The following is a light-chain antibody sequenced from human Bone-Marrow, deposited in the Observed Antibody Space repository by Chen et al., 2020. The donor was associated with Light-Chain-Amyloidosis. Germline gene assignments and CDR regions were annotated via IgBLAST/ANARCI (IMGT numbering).Light chain of an antibody. CDR2: DNS. V-gene: IGLV3-21*02. Sequence: YVLTQPSSVSVALGQTATIACGGNNIGATSVHWYQQTPGQAPLLVVYDNSERPSGIPERLAGSNSGNTATLTISRVEAGDEADYYCQVWDRSSDRPVFGGGTKLTVL. J-gene: IGLJ3*02. CDR1: NIGATS. CDR3: QVWDRSSDRPV.